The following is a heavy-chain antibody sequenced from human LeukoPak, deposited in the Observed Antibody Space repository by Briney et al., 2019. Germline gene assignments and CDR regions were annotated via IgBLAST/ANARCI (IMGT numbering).Heavy chain of an antibody. CDR2: ISGSGGST. J-gene: IGHJ3*02. CDR3: AKDLWYSSSWYPDAFDI. V-gene: IGHV3-23*01. CDR1: GFTFSSYA. Sequence: PGGSLRLSCAASGFTFSSYAMSWVRQAPGKGLEWVSAISGSGGSTYYADSVKGRFTISRDNSKNTLYLQMNSLRAEDTAVYYCAKDLWYSSSWYPDAFDIWGQGTMVTVSS. D-gene: IGHD6-13*01.